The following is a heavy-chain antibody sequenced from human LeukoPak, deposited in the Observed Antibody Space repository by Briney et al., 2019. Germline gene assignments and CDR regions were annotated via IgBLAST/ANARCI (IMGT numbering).Heavy chain of an antibody. V-gene: IGHV4-34*01. Sequence: SETLSLTCDVYGGSFSVNYWSWIRQPPGKGLEWIGEINDSGSTSYNPSLKSRVTISGDASKNQHSLKLSSVTAADTAVYYCARRPVAAGRSVRYFDYWGEGTLVTVSS. CDR3: ARRPVAAGRSVRYFDY. J-gene: IGHJ4*02. CDR1: GGSFSVNY. CDR2: INDSGST. D-gene: IGHD6-19*01.